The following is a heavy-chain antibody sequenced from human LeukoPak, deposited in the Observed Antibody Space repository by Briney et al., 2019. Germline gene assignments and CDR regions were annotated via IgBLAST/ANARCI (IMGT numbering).Heavy chain of an antibody. Sequence: PGGSLRLSCAASGFTVSSNYMSWVRQAPGKGLEWVSVIYSGGSTYYADSVKGRFTISRDNSKNTLYLQMNSLRAEDTAVYYCGSDYYDSSGYESGYYSDYWGQGTLVTVSS. J-gene: IGHJ4*02. CDR1: GFTVSSNY. D-gene: IGHD3-22*01. V-gene: IGHV3-66*01. CDR2: IYSGGST. CDR3: GSDYYDSSGYESGYYSDY.